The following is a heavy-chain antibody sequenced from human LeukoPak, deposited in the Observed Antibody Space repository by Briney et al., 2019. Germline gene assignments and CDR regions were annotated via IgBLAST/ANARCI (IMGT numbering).Heavy chain of an antibody. V-gene: IGHV3-9*03. D-gene: IGHD2-21*01. CDR2: ISSNSDTI. CDR1: GFTFDDHA. CDR3: ARSYINYGGNSADAFNI. Sequence: PRRSLRLSCVPSGFTFDDHAMHWVRQGPGKGLEWVAGISSNSDTIGYADSVKGRFTISRDNAKNSLYLQINSVTTEDMALYYCARSYINYGGNSADAFNIWGQGTMVTVSS. J-gene: IGHJ3*02.